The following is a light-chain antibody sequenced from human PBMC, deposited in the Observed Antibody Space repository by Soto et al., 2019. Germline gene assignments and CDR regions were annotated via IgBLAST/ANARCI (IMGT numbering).Light chain of an antibody. J-gene: IGLJ2*01. CDR1: TGAVTDGHY. CDR2: DTS. CDR3: LLSFGGARRV. V-gene: IGLV7-46*01. Sequence: QAVLTQEPSLTVSPGGTVTLTCASSTGAVTDGHYPYWFQQKPGQAPRTLIYDTSNKHSWTPARFSGSLLGGKPVLTLSGAQPEDEADYFCLLSFGGARRVFGGGTQLTVL.